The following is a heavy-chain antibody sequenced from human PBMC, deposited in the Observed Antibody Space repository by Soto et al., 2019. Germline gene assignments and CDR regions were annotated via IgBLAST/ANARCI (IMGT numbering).Heavy chain of an antibody. D-gene: IGHD5-12*01. CDR3: GRESGYSGYTYYYGLDV. CDR2: ISSSSSTI. V-gene: IGHV3-48*02. J-gene: IGHJ6*04. Sequence: EVLLVESGGGLVQPGGSLRLSCAASGFTFSSYSMNWVRQAPGKGLEWVSYISSSSSTIYYADSVKGRFTISRDNAKNSLYLKMNSLRDEDSAVYYGGRESGYSGYTYYYGLDVWGKGTTFTVSS. CDR1: GFTFSSYS.